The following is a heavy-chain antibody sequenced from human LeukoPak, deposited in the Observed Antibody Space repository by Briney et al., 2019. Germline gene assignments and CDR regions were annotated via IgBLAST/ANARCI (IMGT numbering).Heavy chain of an antibody. J-gene: IGHJ6*03. CDR3: AKDPGYCSSTSCSYYYYYMDV. CDR2: IRYDGSNK. Sequence: GGSLRLSCAASGFTFSSYGMHWVRQAPGKGLEWVAFIRYDGSNKYYADSVKGRFTISRDNSKNTLYLQMNSLRAEDTAVYYCAKDPGYCSSTSCSYYYYYMDVWGKGTTVTVSS. CDR1: GFTFSSYG. D-gene: IGHD2-2*01. V-gene: IGHV3-30*02.